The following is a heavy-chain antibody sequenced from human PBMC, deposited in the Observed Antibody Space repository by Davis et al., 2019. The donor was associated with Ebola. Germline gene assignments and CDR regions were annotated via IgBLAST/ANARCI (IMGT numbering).Heavy chain of an antibody. Sequence: GGSLRLSCAASGFTFSSYWMSWVRQAPGKGLEWVANIKQDGSEKYYVDSVKGRFTISRDNAKNSLYLQMNSLRAEDTAVYYCARGRRREWLETDYWGQGTLVTVSS. CDR1: GFTFSSYW. V-gene: IGHV3-7*03. CDR3: ARGRRREWLETDY. J-gene: IGHJ4*02. D-gene: IGHD6-19*01. CDR2: IKQDGSEK.